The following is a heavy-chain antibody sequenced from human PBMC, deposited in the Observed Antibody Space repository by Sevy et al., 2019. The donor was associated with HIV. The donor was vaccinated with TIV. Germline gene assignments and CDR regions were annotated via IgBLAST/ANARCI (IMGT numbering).Heavy chain of an antibody. V-gene: IGHV3-21*01. CDR3: ARDYVVPTTIDYFYYGMDV. CDR1: GFAFSSYN. J-gene: IGHJ6*02. CDR2: ISSSSSYI. D-gene: IGHD2-2*01. Sequence: GGSLRLSCAASGFAFSSYNMNWVRQAPGKGLEWVSSISSSSSYIYYTDSLKGRFTISRDNAKNSLYLQMNSLTAEDTAVYYCARDYVVPTTIDYFYYGMDVWGQWTTVTVSS.